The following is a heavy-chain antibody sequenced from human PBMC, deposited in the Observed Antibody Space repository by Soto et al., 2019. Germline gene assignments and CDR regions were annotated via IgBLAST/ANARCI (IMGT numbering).Heavy chain of an antibody. D-gene: IGHD3-10*01. CDR1: GFTLSSYN. CDR2: ISSSSSTI. J-gene: IGHJ5*02. V-gene: IGHV3-48*04. Sequence: EVQLVESGGGLVQPGGSLRLSCVDSGFTLSSYNMNWVRQAPGKGLEWVTYISSSSSTIYYADSMKGRFTISRDNAKNSVYLQMNSLRVDDTAVYYCARDRGLYYYGSGSPSDLWGQGVLVTVSS. CDR3: ARDRGLYYYGSGSPSDL.